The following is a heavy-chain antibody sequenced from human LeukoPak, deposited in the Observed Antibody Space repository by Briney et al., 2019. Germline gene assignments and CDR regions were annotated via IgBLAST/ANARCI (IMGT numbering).Heavy chain of an antibody. CDR1: GGSISSNNW. CDR2: IYHDGST. V-gene: IGHV4-4*02. CDR3: ARARTYHYGSGSYWLEH. J-gene: IGHJ4*02. D-gene: IGHD3-10*01. Sequence: SETLSLTCAVSGGSISSNNWWIWVRQSPEKGLEWIGEIYHDGSTNYNPSLKSRVTIPMDKSKNQFSLRLRSVTAADTAVYYRARARTYHYGSGSYWLEHWGQGTLVTVSS.